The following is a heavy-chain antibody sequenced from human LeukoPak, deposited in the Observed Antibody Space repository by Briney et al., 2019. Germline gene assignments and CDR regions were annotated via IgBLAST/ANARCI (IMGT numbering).Heavy chain of an antibody. CDR3: ARSPDYHDAFDI. J-gene: IGHJ3*02. V-gene: IGHV3-23*01. CDR2: ISGSGGST. D-gene: IGHD4-11*01. CDR1: GFTFSSYA. Sequence: GGSLRLSCAAPGFTFSSYAMSWVRQAPGKGLEWVSAISGSGGSTYYADSVKGRFTISRDNSKNTLYLQMNSLRAEDTAVYYCARSPDYHDAFDIWGQGTMVTVSS.